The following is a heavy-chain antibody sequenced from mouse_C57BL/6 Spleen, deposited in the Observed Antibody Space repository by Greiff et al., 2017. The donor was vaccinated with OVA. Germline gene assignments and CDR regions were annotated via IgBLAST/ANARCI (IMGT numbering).Heavy chain of an antibody. V-gene: IGHV1-81*01. CDR2: IYPRSVNT. CDR1: GYTFTSYG. J-gene: IGHJ4*01. CDR3: AREGDGSSPYAMDY. Sequence: QVQLKESGAELARPGASVKLSCKASGYTFTSYGISWVKQRTGQGLEWIGEIYPRSVNTYYTEQFKGKATLTADKSSSTAYMELRSLTSEDAAVYVCAREGDGSSPYAMDYWGQGTSVTVSS. D-gene: IGHD1-1*01.